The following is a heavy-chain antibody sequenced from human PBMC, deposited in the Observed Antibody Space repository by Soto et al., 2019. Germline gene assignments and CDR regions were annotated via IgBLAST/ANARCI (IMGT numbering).Heavy chain of an antibody. CDR3: GTSYCVRRSCFDTYFAY. Sequence: SETLSLTCTVSGDSITSNHHYWGWIRQPPGKGLEWIGSIYYSGNTYYSPSLESRVTISVDTSKGQFSLRPTSVTAADMAVYYCGTSYCVRRSCFDTYFAYWGQGAQVTVS. CDR2: IYYSGNT. V-gene: IGHV4-39*01. D-gene: IGHD2-21*01. CDR1: GDSITSNHHY. J-gene: IGHJ4*02.